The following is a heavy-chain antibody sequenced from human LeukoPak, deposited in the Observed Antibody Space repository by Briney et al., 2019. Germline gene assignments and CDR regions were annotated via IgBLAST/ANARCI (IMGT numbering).Heavy chain of an antibody. D-gene: IGHD3-22*01. V-gene: IGHV3-23*01. CDR3: AKGYYYDSSGYQYPFDY. CDR2: IXGSGGST. Sequence: XRXAPGKGLXXXSAIXGSGGSTYYADSVKGRFTISRDNSKNTLYLQMNSLRAEDTAVYYCAKGYYYDSSGYQYPFDYWGQGTLVTVSS. J-gene: IGHJ4*02.